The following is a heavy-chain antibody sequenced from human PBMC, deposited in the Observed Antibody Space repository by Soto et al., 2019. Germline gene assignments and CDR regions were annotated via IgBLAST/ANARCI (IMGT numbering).Heavy chain of an antibody. CDR3: AREGITQGNYDILNGYWADD. D-gene: IGHD3-9*01. CDR1: GYTFTGYY. Sequence: ASVKVSCKASGYTFTGYYMHWVRQAPGQGLEWMGWINPNSGGTNYAQKFQGRVTMTRDTSISTAYMELSRLRSDDTAVYYCAREGITQGNYDILNGYWADDWGQGTLVTVSS. J-gene: IGHJ4*02. CDR2: INPNSGGT. V-gene: IGHV1-2*02.